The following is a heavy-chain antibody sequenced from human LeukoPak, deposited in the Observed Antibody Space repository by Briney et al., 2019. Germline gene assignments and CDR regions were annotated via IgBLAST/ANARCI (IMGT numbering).Heavy chain of an antibody. Sequence: PGGSLRLSCAASGFTFSSYWMSWVRQAPGKGLEWVAIIKQDGSEKYYVDSVKGRFTISRDNAKNSLYLQMNSLRAEDTAVYYCARGVYYYGSGSYYYYYYMDVWGKGTTVTVSS. CDR3: ARGVYYYGSGSYYYYYYMDV. CDR2: IKQDGSEK. D-gene: IGHD3-10*01. CDR1: GFTFSSYW. J-gene: IGHJ6*03. V-gene: IGHV3-7*01.